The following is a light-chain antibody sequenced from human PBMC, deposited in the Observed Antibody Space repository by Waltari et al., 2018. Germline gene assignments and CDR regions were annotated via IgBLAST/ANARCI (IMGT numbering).Light chain of an antibody. J-gene: IGKJ5*01. V-gene: IGKV1-39*01. CDR3: QQSYSPPPIT. CDR2: AGS. Sequence: DIRLTQSPSHLSASVGDRVTITCRASQDVQKYLNWYQQKPGKAPKLLIYAGSSLQSGVPSRFSGSGFGTDFTLTITSLQPEDFGSYYCQQSYSPPPITFGQGTRLEIE. CDR1: QDVQKY.